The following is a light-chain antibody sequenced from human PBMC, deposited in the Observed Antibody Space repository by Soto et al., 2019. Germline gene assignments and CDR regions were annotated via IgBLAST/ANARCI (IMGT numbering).Light chain of an antibody. CDR3: KQYNNWPPIT. V-gene: IGKV3-15*01. J-gene: IGKJ5*01. CDR1: QSVSNN. CDR2: GAS. Sequence: EIVMTQSPATLSVSPGERATLSCRASQSVSNNLACYQQKPGQAPRRLIYGASTRATGIQARFGGSASGTDFTLTISRLQYEDFAVYYCKQYNNWPPITFGHGTRLEIK.